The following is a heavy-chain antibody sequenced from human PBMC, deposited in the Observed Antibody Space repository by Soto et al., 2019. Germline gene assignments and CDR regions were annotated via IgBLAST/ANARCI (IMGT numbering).Heavy chain of an antibody. CDR2: ISSSSYI. V-gene: IGHV3-21*01. D-gene: IGHD6-25*01. CDR3: ARQVRAAYNWFDP. Sequence: PGGSLRLSCAASGFTFSSYSMNWVRQAPGKGLEWVSSISSSSYIYYADSVKGRFTISRDNAKNSLYLQMNSLRAEDTAVYYCARQVRAAYNWFDPWGQGTLVTVSS. CDR1: GFTFSSYS. J-gene: IGHJ5*02.